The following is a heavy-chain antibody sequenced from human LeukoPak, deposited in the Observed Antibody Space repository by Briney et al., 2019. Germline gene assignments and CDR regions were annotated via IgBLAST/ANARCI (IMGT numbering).Heavy chain of an antibody. J-gene: IGHJ4*02. D-gene: IGHD6-13*01. CDR3: ARRMKAAAGTDY. V-gene: IGHV1-8*03. CDR2: MNPNSGNT. Sequence: ASVKVSCKASGYTFTSYDINWVRQATGQGLEWMGWMNPNSGNTGYAQKFQGRVTITRNTSISTAYMELSSLRSDDTAVYYCARRMKAAAGTDYWGQGTLVTVSS. CDR1: GYTFTSYD.